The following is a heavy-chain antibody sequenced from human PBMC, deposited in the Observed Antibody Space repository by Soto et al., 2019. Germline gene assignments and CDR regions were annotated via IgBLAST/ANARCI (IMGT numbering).Heavy chain of an antibody. Sequence: GGSLRLSCTASGFTFGDYAMSWFRQAPGKGLEWVGFIRSKAYGGTTECAASVKGRFTISRDDSKSIAYLQMTSLKTEDTGVYYCTRGARGTSYYYYYMDVWGKGTTVTVSS. CDR1: GFTFGDYA. J-gene: IGHJ6*03. CDR2: IRSKAYGGTT. V-gene: IGHV3-49*03. D-gene: IGHD1-1*01. CDR3: TRGARGTSYYYYYMDV.